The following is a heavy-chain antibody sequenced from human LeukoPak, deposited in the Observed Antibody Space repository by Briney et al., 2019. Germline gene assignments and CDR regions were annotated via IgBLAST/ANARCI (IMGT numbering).Heavy chain of an antibody. CDR3: TTEDSGVWGSYRDAFDI. CDR2: IKSKTDGGTT. J-gene: IGHJ3*02. D-gene: IGHD3-16*02. Sequence: GGSLRLSCAASGFTFSNAWMSWVRQAPGKGLECVGRIKSKTDGGTTDYAAPVKGRFTISRDDSKNTLYLQMNSLKTEDTAVYYCTTEDSGVWGSYRDAFDIWGQGTMVTVSS. CDR1: GFTFSNAW. V-gene: IGHV3-15*01.